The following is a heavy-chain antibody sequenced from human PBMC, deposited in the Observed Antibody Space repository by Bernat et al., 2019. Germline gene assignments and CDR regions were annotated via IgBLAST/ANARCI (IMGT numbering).Heavy chain of an antibody. Sequence: EVQLVESGGGLVQPGASLRLSCAASGFTFSSYWMSWVRQAPGKGLEWVANIKEDGSDKYHVDSVKGRFTISRDNAKNSLYLQMNSLRAEDTAVYYCARDSSYAMEVWGQGTTVTVSS. CDR3: ARDSSYAMEV. J-gene: IGHJ6*02. CDR2: IKEDGSDK. V-gene: IGHV3-7*01. CDR1: GFTFSSYW.